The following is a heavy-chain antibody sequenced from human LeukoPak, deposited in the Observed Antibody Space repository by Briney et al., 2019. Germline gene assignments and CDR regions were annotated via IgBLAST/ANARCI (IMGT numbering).Heavy chain of an antibody. CDR2: IYYSGST. D-gene: IGHD3-10*01. Sequence: PSETLSLTCTVSGGSISTYYWSWIRQPPGKGLEWIGYIYYSGSTNYNPSLKSRVTISVDTSKNQFSLKLSSVTAAGTAVYYCARTYYYGSGSYFFDYWGQGTLVTVSS. CDR3: ARTYYYGSGSYFFDY. J-gene: IGHJ4*02. CDR1: GGSISTYY. V-gene: IGHV4-59*01.